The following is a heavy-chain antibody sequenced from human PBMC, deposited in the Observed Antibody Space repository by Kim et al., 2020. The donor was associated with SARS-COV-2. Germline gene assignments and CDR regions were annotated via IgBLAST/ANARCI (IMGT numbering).Heavy chain of an antibody. V-gene: IGHV3-30*01. Sequence: DAVKGRFTISRDNSKNTLYLQMNSLRAEDTAVYYCARDEGIWFGVGVPYYWGQGTLVTVSS. D-gene: IGHD3-10*01. CDR3: ARDEGIWFGVGVPYY. J-gene: IGHJ4*02.